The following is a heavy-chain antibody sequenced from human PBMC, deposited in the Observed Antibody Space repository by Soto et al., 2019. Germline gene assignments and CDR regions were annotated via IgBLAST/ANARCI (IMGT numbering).Heavy chain of an antibody. V-gene: IGHV3-21*01. D-gene: IGHD5-12*01. CDR2: ISSSSSYI. J-gene: IGHJ4*02. CDR1: GFTFSSYT. Sequence: EVQLMESGGGLVKPGGSLRLSCAASGFTFSSYTMIWVRQAPGKGLEWVSSISSSSSYIYYADSVKGRFTISRDNAKNSLCLQMNSLRAEDTAVYYCARFGYTTEAHWGQGTLVTVSS. CDR3: ARFGYTTEAH.